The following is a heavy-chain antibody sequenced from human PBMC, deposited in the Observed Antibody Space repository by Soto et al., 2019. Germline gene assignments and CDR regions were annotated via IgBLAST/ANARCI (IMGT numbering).Heavy chain of an antibody. CDR3: AREVPQFALGMDV. D-gene: IGHD3-10*01. V-gene: IGHV1-69*06. Sequence: ASVKVSCKASGGIFSSYAISWVRQAPGQGLEWMGGIIPIFGTANYAQKFQGRVTITADKSTSTAYMELSSLRSEDTAVYYCAREVPQFALGMDVWGQGTTVTVSS. J-gene: IGHJ6*02. CDR2: IIPIFGTA. CDR1: GGIFSSYA.